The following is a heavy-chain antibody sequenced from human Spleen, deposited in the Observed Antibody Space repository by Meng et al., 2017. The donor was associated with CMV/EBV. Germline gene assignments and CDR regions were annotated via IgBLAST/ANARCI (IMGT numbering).Heavy chain of an antibody. V-gene: IGHV4-34*01. J-gene: IGHJ6*02. Sequence: SETLSLICAVYGGSFSGYYWSWIRQPPGKGLEWIGEINHSGSTNYNPSLKSRVTISVDTPKNQFSLKLSSVTAADTAVYYCARGNFWSGHQYPSGLDVWGRGTTVTVSS. CDR3: ARGNFWSGHQYPSGLDV. CDR2: INHSGST. CDR1: GGSFSGYY. D-gene: IGHD3-3*01.